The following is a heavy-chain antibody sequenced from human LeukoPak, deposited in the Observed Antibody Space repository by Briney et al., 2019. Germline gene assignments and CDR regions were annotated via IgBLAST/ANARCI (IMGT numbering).Heavy chain of an antibody. CDR3: TRDRSRAEDD. CDR1: GFTFSNYR. CDR2: IKQDGSEK. V-gene: IGHV3-7*01. J-gene: IGHJ4*02. D-gene: IGHD1-14*01. Sequence: PGGSLRLSCAASGFTFSNYRMSWVRQTPGKGLEWVANIKQDGSEKHYVDSVKGRFTISRDNANNLLYLQMNSLRGEDTAVYYCTRDRSRAEDDWGQGTLVTVSS.